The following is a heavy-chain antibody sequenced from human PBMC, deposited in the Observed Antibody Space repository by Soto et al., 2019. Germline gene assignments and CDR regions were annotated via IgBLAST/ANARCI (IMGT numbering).Heavy chain of an antibody. CDR1: GGSFSGYY. Sequence: QVQLQQWGAGLLKPSETLSLTCAVYGGSFSGYYWSWIRQPPGKGLEGIGEINHSGCTNYNPSLTNRVTISVDTSKTQFSLKLSSVTAAATAVYYCARGKRGRSGGSPWFDPGGQGTLVTVSS. CDR3: ARGKRGRSGGSPWFDP. V-gene: IGHV4-34*01. CDR2: INHSGCT. J-gene: IGHJ5*02. D-gene: IGHD2-15*01.